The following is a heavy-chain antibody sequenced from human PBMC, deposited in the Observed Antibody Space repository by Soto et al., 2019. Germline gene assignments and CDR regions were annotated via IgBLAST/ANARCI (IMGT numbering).Heavy chain of an antibody. D-gene: IGHD3-10*01. V-gene: IGHV3-43*01. J-gene: IGHJ5*02. Sequence: GGSLRLSCAASGFTFDDYTMHWVRQAPGKGLEWVSLITWDGDSTYLPDSVKGRFTISRDNAKNSLYLQMNSLRDEDTAVYYCAREGTRGGFLNWFDPWGQGTLVTVSS. CDR1: GFTFDDYT. CDR3: AREGTRGGFLNWFDP. CDR2: ITWDGDST.